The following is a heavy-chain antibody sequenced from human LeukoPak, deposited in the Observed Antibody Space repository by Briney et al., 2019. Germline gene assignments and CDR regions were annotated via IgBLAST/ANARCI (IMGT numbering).Heavy chain of an antibody. V-gene: IGHV3-74*01. CDR3: ARVRYDFWSGYSSWFDP. CDR1: GFTFSSYW. CDR2: INSDGSST. D-gene: IGHD3-3*01. Sequence: GGSLRLSCAASGFTFSSYWMHWVRQAPGKGLVWVSRINSDGSSTSYADSVKGRFTISRDNAKNTLYLQMNSLRAEDTAVYYCARVRYDFWSGYSSWFDPWGQGTLVTVSS. J-gene: IGHJ5*02.